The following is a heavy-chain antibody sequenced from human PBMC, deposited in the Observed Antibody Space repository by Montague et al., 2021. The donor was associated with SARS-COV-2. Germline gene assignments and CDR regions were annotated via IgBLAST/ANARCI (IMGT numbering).Heavy chain of an antibody. V-gene: IGHV6-1*01. Sequence: CAISGDSVSSNSAAWNWIRQSPSRGLEWLGRTYYRSKWYRDYALSVRSRLTVNPDTSENQFSLQLNSVTPDDTAVYYCARAGYGCGTTWFYFDTWVTGTLITASS. CDR2: TYYRSKWYR. D-gene: IGHD6-13*01. CDR3: ARAGYGCGTTWFYFDT. J-gene: IGHJ4*02. CDR1: GDSVSSNSAA.